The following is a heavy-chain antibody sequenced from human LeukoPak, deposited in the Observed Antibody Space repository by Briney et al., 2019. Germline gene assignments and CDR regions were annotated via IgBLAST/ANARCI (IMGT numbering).Heavy chain of an antibody. CDR2: IKQDGSEK. D-gene: IGHD3-22*01. J-gene: IGHJ4*02. Sequence: PGGSLRLSCAASGFTFSSYWMSWVRQAPGKGLEWVANIKQDGSEKYYVDSVKGRFTISRDNAKYSLYLQMNSLRAEDTAVYYCAKSEVYYFGTSGGFDYWGQGTLVTVAS. V-gene: IGHV3-7*01. CDR1: GFTFSSYW. CDR3: AKSEVYYFGTSGGFDY.